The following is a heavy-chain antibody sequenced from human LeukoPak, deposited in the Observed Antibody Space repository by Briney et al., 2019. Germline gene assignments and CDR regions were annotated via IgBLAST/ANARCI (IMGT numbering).Heavy chain of an antibody. D-gene: IGHD3-10*01. Sequence: SGTLSLTCAVSGGSISSSNWWSWVRQPPGKGLEWIGEIYHSGSTNYNPSLKRRVTISVDKSKNQFSLKLSSVTAAGTAVYYCASRYGSGSYYRNWFDPWGQGTLVTVSS. CDR1: GGSISSSNW. V-gene: IGHV4-4*02. CDR3: ASRYGSGSYYRNWFDP. J-gene: IGHJ5*02. CDR2: IYHSGST.